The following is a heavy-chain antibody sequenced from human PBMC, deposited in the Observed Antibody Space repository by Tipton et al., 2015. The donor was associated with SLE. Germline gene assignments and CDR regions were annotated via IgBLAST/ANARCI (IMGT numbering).Heavy chain of an antibody. CDR2: ISYDGSNK. J-gene: IGHJ6*03. V-gene: IGHV3-30*04. D-gene: IGHD2-2*02. CDR3: VRYCSSISCYRDMDV. Sequence: SLRLSCAASGFTFSSYAMHWVRQAPGKGLEWVAVISYDGSNKYYADSVKGRFTISRDNSKNTLYLQMNSLRAEDTALYYCVRYCSSISCYRDMDVWGKGTTVTVSS. CDR1: GFTFSSYA.